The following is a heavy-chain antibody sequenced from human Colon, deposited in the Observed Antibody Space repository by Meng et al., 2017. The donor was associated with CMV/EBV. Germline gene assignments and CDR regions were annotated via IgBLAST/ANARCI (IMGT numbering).Heavy chain of an antibody. CDR2: ISGPGSGS. D-gene: IGHD3-10*01. Sequence: GESLKISCAASGFTFSEYAMTWVRQAPGKGLEWVSGISGPGSGSYYADSVKGRFTISRDNSNNTLYLDMNSLRAEDTAVYYCAKALYDYASGSYFDYWGQGTLVTVSS. CDR1: GFTFSEYA. CDR3: AKALYDYASGSYFDY. V-gene: IGHV3-23*01. J-gene: IGHJ4*02.